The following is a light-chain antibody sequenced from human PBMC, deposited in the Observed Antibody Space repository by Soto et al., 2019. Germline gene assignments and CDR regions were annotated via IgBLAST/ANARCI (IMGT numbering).Light chain of an antibody. V-gene: IGLV1-47*01. CDR3: AVCDDSLEGVV. CDR2: RNG. CDR1: SVNIGSNY. J-gene: IGLJ2*01. Sequence: QSVLTQPPSASATPGQGVMISCSGSSVNIGSNYVYWYQQLPGTAPKLLIYRNGQRPSGVPDRFSGSKSGTSASLAICGLRSEDEADYYCAVCDDSLEGVVFGGGTKLAVL.